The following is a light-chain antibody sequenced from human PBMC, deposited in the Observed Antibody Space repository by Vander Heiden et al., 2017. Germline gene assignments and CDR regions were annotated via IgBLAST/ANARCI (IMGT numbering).Light chain of an antibody. CDR2: DAS. CDR1: QSVSSY. J-gene: IGKJ4*01. Sequence: EIVLTQSPATLSLSPGERATLSCRASQSVSSYLAWYQQKPGQAPRLLIYDASNRATGIPARFSGSGSGKDFTLTISSLEPEDFAVYYCQQRSNWPLTFGGGTKMENK. CDR3: QQRSNWPLT. V-gene: IGKV3-11*01.